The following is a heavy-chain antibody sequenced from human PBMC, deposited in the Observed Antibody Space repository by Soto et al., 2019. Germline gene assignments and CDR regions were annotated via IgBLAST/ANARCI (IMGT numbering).Heavy chain of an antibody. CDR1: GFTFSSYG. CDR2: INTFGSNI. Sequence: PGGSLRLSCAASGFTFSSYGMHWVRQAPGKGLEWVSSINTFGSNIYYADSVKGRFAISRDNAENSLYLQMNSLRAEDTGLYYCARDQDYYDLYYHGMDVWGQGTTVTVSS. V-gene: IGHV3-21*01. D-gene: IGHD3-22*01. CDR3: ARDQDYYDLYYHGMDV. J-gene: IGHJ6*02.